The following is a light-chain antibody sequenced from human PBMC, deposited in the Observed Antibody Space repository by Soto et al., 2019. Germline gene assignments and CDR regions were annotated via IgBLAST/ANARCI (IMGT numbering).Light chain of an antibody. J-gene: IGLJ1*01. CDR3: TSYSISTAYL. CDR1: SSDVGGYDY. V-gene: IGLV2-14*01. Sequence: QCAVAQPASGSGSPGQSITISCTGTSSDVGGYDYVSWYQLHPGKAPKLMVFEVSNRPSGVSYRFSGSKSGNTASLTISGLQAEDEADYFCTSYSISTAYLFGTGTKVTVL. CDR2: EVS.